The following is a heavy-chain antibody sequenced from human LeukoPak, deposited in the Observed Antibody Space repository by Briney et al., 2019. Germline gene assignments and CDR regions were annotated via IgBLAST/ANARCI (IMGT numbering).Heavy chain of an antibody. CDR3: ARPQVGYYYYMDV. Sequence: SVKVSCKASGGTFSSYAISWVRQAPGQGLEWMGGIIPIFGTANYAQKFQGRVTITADKSTSTAYMELSSLRSEDTAVYYCARPQVGYYYYMDVWGKGTTVTVSS. J-gene: IGHJ6*03. CDR1: GGTFSSYA. CDR2: IIPIFGTA. V-gene: IGHV1-69*06.